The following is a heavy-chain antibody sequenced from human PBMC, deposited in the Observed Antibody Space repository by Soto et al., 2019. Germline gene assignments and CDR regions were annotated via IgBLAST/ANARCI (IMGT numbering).Heavy chain of an antibody. J-gene: IGHJ4*02. V-gene: IGHV1-18*04. Sequence: QVQLVQSGGEVKKPGASVKVSCKASGYTFHSHGISWVRQAPGQGLEWMGWISVNNGKTHYAQNLQGRVSMTADTSTSTAYMELRSLRSEDTAMYYCARDGNWNYDHWGQGTLVTVSS. D-gene: IGHD1-7*01. CDR1: GYTFHSHG. CDR2: ISVNNGKT. CDR3: ARDGNWNYDH.